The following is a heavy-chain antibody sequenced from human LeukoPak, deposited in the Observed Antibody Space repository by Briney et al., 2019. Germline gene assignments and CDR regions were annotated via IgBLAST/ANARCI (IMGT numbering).Heavy chain of an antibody. Sequence: GASVKVSCKASGYTFTSYGISWVRQAPGQGLEWMGRINLKSGYTEDSQDFQGRFTMTRDTSINTAYMELSSLRSDDTAIYYCARDLASTANWEFDYWGQGTPVTVSP. J-gene: IGHJ4*02. V-gene: IGHV1-2*06. CDR2: INLKSGYT. CDR3: ARDLASTANWEFDY. CDR1: GYTFTSYG. D-gene: IGHD7-27*01.